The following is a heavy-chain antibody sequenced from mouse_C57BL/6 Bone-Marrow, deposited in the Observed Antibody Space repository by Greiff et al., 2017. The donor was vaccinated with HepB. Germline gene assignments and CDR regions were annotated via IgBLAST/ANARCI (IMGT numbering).Heavy chain of an antibody. CDR1: GFSLSTSGMG. CDR2: IYRDDDK. D-gene: IGHD1-1*01. V-gene: IGHV8-12*01. J-gene: IGHJ3*01. Sequence: QVTLKVSGPGILQSSQTLSLTCSFSGFSLSTSGMGVSWIRQPSGMGLEWLAHIYRDDDKRYNPSLKSRLTISKHTSRNQVFLKITRVDTADTSTYYCARRAPYDGSSYFAYWGQGTLVTVSA. CDR3: ARRAPYDGSSYFAY.